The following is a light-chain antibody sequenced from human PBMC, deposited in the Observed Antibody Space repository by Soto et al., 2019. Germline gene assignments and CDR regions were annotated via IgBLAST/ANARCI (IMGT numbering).Light chain of an antibody. J-gene: IGKJ1*01. Sequence: DIQMTQSPSSLSASVGDRVTITWGASQSISSYLNWYQQKPGQAPKLLIYAASSLQSGVPSRLSGSGSGTDFTLTISSLQPEDFATYYCQQSYSNTWTFGQGTKVDIK. CDR1: QSISSY. V-gene: IGKV1-39*01. CDR3: QQSYSNTWT. CDR2: AAS.